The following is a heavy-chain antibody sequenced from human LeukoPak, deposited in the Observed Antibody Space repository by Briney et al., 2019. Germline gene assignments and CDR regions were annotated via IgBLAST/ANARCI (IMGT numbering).Heavy chain of an antibody. Sequence: GGSLRLSCAASGFTFSSYGMHRVRQAPGKGLEWVAVIWYDGSNKYYADSVKGRFTISRDNSKNTLYLQMNSLRAEDTAVYYCARDFGYGHLNLDYWGQGTLVTVSS. CDR2: IWYDGSNK. V-gene: IGHV3-33*01. J-gene: IGHJ4*02. CDR3: ARDFGYGHLNLDY. CDR1: GFTFSSYG. D-gene: IGHD5-18*01.